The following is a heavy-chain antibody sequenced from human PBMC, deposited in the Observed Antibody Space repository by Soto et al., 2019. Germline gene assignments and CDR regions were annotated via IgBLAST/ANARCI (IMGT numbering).Heavy chain of an antibody. J-gene: IGHJ6*03. V-gene: IGHV3-23*01. CDR1: GFTFSSYA. CDR2: ISGSGGST. D-gene: IGHD3-3*01. CDR3: AKLGGLRFLEWPYYMDV. Sequence: PGGSLRLSCAASGFTFSSYAMSWVRQAPGKGLEWVSAISGSGGSTYYADSVKGRFTISRDNSKNTLYLQMNSLRAEDTAVYYCAKLGGLRFLEWPYYMDVWGKGTTVTVSS.